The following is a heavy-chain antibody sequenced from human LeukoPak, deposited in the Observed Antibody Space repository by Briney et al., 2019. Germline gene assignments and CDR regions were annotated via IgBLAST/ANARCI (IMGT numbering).Heavy chain of an antibody. Sequence: GGSLRLSRAASGFTFSSYAMSWVRQAPGKGLEWVSAISGSGGSTYYADSVKGRFTISRDNSKNTLYLQMNSLRAEDTAVYYCAKVESPPMAFDIWGQGTMVTVSS. CDR2: ISGSGGST. J-gene: IGHJ3*02. V-gene: IGHV3-23*01. CDR3: AKVESPPMAFDI. CDR1: GFTFSSYA. D-gene: IGHD3-3*01.